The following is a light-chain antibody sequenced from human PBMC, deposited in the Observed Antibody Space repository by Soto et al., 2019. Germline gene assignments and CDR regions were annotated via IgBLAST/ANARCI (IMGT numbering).Light chain of an antibody. CDR1: QSVSSSY. CDR2: GAS. Sequence: EIVLTQSPGTLSLSPVERATISCRASQSVSSSYLAWYQQKPGQAPRLLIYGASSRDTGIPDRFSGSGSGTDFTLTISRLEPEDFAVYYCQQYGSSPLTFGEGTKVEIK. V-gene: IGKV3-20*01. J-gene: IGKJ4*01. CDR3: QQYGSSPLT.